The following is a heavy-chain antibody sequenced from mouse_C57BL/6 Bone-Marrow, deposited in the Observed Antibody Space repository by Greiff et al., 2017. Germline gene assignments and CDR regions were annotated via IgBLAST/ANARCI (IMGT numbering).Heavy chain of an antibody. Sequence: EVQLQQSGPELVKPGASVKISCKASGYTFTDYYMNWVKQSHGKSLEWIGDINPNNGGTSYNQKFKGKATLTVDKSSSTAYMELRSLTSEDSAVYYCARYGLRRGPWFAYWGQGTLVTVSA. D-gene: IGHD2-12*01. J-gene: IGHJ3*01. V-gene: IGHV1-26*01. CDR3: ARYGLRRGPWFAY. CDR1: GYTFTDYY. CDR2: INPNNGGT.